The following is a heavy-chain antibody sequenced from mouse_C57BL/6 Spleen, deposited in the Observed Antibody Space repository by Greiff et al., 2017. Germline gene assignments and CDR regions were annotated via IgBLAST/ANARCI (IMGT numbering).Heavy chain of an antibody. CDR1: GYSFTGYY. J-gene: IGHJ2*01. Sequence: EVKLMESGPELVKPGASVKISCKASGYSFTGYYMNWVKQSPEKSLEWIGEINPSTGGTTYNQKFKAKATLTVDKSSSTAYMQLKSLTSEDSAVYYCARAEGYYGNLYYFDYWGQGTTLTVSS. CDR3: ARAEGYYGNLYYFDY. D-gene: IGHD2-1*01. V-gene: IGHV1-42*01. CDR2: INPSTGGT.